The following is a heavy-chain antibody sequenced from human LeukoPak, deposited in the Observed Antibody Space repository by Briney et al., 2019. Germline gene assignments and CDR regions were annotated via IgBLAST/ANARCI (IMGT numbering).Heavy chain of an antibody. CDR3: ARGVTYSF. D-gene: IGHD2-21*01. Sequence: KGLEWIGEINHSGSTNYNPSLKSRVTISVDTSKNQFSLKLSSVTAADTAVYYCARGVTYSFWGQGTLVTVSS. CDR2: INHSGST. J-gene: IGHJ4*02. V-gene: IGHV4-34*01.